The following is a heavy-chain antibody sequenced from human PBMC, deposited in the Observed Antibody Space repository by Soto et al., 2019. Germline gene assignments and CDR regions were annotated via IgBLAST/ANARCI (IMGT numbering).Heavy chain of an antibody. CDR2: ISRDGDSI. J-gene: IGHJ6*03. CDR1: GLIFSSYS. V-gene: IGHV3-48*01. CDR3: VRGAGRTYYYFYMTV. D-gene: IGHD6-13*01. Sequence: EVQLVESAGKMVQPGGSLRLSCAASGLIFSSYSLNWVRQAPGKGLEWIGYISRDGDSIHYADPVKGRFTISRDNANNSLCLQVNSLRAEDTAVYYCVRGAGRTYYYFYMTVWGRGTTVTVSS.